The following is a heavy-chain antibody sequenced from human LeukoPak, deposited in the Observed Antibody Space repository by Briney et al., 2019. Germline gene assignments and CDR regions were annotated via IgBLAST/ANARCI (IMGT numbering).Heavy chain of an antibody. CDR3: ARGLYGSDSF. D-gene: IGHD6-19*01. CDR1: GASVSSSNW. V-gene: IGHV4-4*02. J-gene: IGHJ4*02. Sequence: SETLSLTCAVSGASVSSSNWWMWVRQPPKKGLEWIGEIHHSGSTNYNPSLKSRVTVSVDTSKNQISLRLTSVTAADTAVYYCARGLYGSDSFWGQGNLVTVSS. CDR2: IHHSGST.